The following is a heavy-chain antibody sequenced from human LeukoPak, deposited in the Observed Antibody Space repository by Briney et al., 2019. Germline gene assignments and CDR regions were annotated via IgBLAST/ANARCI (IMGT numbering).Heavy chain of an antibody. Sequence: SQTLSLTCAVSGGSISSGGYSWSWIRQPPGKGLEWIGYIYHSGSTYYNPSLKSRVTISVDTSKSQFSLKLNSVTAADTAVYYCARGGPVATRRWFDPWGQGTLVTVSS. V-gene: IGHV4-30-2*01. J-gene: IGHJ5*02. CDR2: IYHSGST. D-gene: IGHD5-12*01. CDR1: GGSISSGGYS. CDR3: ARGGPVATRRWFDP.